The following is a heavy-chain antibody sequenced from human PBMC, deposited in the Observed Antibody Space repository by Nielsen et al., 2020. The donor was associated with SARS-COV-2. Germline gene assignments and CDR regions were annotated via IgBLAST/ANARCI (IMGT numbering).Heavy chain of an antibody. CDR1: GFIFEDHG. CDR3: VTRVGGTVMSPGGFDI. CDR2: ITWSGSTT. J-gene: IGHJ3*02. V-gene: IGHV3-20*04. Sequence: GGSLRLSCAASGFIFEDHGMSWVRQAPGKGLEWISRITWSGSTTNYADSVKGRFTISRDNARNSLYLQMNSLRAEDTALYYCVTRVGGTVMSPGGFDIWGQGTMVTVSS. D-gene: IGHD4-11*01.